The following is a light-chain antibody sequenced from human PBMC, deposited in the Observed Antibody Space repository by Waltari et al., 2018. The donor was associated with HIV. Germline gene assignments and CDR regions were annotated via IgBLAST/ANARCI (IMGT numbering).Light chain of an antibody. V-gene: IGLV1-40*01. CDR3: QSYDTSLSGSNV. CDR1: NSNIGAGYD. J-gene: IGLJ2*01. Sequence: QSVLTQPPSVSGAPGQRVTISCTGSNSNIGAGYDVHWYQQLPGTAPKLLIYVKNIRPPGVPDRFSGSNSGTSAALAINGLQAEDEADYYCQSYDTSLSGSNVFGGGTKLTVL. CDR2: VKN.